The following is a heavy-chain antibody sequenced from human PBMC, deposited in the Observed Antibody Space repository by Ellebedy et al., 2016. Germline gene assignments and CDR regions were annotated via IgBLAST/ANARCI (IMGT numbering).Heavy chain of an antibody. D-gene: IGHD2-2*01. CDR1: GVTFSNYW. CDR2: IKQDGSAK. V-gene: IGHV3-7*01. CDR3: ARGCSSSTCSSNYYYIDV. Sequence: GGSLRLXXVASGVTFSNYWMSWVRQAPGKGLDWVANIKQDGSAKNYVDSVKGRFTISRDNAKKTLDLQMNGLRVEDSALYFCARGCSSSTCSSNYYYIDVWGKGTTVTVSS. J-gene: IGHJ6*03.